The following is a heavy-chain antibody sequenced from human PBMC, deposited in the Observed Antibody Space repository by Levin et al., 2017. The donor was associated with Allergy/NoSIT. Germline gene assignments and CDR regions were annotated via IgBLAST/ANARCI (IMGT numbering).Heavy chain of an antibody. CDR1: GGSFSGYY. Sequence: PSETLSLTCAVYGGSFSGYYWSWIRQPPGKGLEWIGEINHSGSTNYNPSLKSRVTISVDTSKNQFSLKLSSVTAADTAVYYCAGRVEYSSSSVLVAPIDYWGQGTLVTVSS. CDR3: AGRVEYSSSSVLVAPIDY. V-gene: IGHV4-34*01. CDR2: INHSGST. J-gene: IGHJ4*02. D-gene: IGHD6-6*01.